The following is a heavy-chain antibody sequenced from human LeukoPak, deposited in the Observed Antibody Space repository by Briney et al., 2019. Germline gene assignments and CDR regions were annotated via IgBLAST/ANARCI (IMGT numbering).Heavy chain of an antibody. J-gene: IGHJ6*02. CDR2: IKSKSDGGTT. Sequence: GGSLRLSRVASGFIFSNAYMSWVRQAPGKGLEWVGRIKSKSDGGTTDYAAPVRGRFTISRDDSKNTLYLQMNSLKAEDTAVYYCSNYYYGVDVWGQGTTVTVSS. CDR1: GFIFSNAY. V-gene: IGHV3-15*01. CDR3: SNYYYGVDV.